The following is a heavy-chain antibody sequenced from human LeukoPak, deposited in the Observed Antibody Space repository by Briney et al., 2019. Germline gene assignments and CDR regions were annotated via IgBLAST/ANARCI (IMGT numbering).Heavy chain of an antibody. J-gene: IGHJ4*02. V-gene: IGHV3-23*01. Sequence: GGSLRLSCAASGFTFSAHGMNWVRQSPGRGLEWVSGIGGSGGFITYYADSVKGRFTISRDNSKNTLYLQMNSLRAEDTAVYYCASTQRGDYFDYWGQGTLVTVFS. CDR3: ASTQRGDYFDY. CDR2: IGGSGGFIT. CDR1: GFTFSAHG. D-gene: IGHD2-15*01.